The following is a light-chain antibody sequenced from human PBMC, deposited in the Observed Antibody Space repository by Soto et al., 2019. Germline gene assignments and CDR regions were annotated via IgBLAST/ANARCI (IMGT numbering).Light chain of an antibody. CDR1: SSDVGGYKY. J-gene: IGLJ3*02. Sequence: QSALTQPASVSGSPGQSITISCTGSSSDVGGYKYVSWYQQHPGKAPKLMIYEVSNRPSGVSHRFSGFKSDNTASLTISGLQAEDEADYYCQSYDNILGAWVFGGGTKLTVL. V-gene: IGLV2-14*01. CDR3: QSYDNILGAWV. CDR2: EVS.